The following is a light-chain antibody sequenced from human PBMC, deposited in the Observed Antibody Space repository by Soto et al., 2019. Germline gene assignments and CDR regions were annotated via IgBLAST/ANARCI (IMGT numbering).Light chain of an antibody. J-gene: IGKJ4*01. CDR3: QQYYSTPLT. CDR2: DAS. CDR1: QSVSSN. Sequence: EIVMTQSPATLSVSQGERATLSCRASQSVSSNLAWYQQKPGQAPRLLIYDASTRATVIPARFSGSGSGTDFTLTICSLQAEDVAVYYCQQYYSTPLTFGGGTKVDIK. V-gene: IGKV3-15*01.